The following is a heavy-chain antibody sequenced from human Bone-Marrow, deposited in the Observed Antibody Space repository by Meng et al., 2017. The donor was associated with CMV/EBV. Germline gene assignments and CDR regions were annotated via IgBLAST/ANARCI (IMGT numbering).Heavy chain of an antibody. J-gene: IGHJ6*02. V-gene: IGHV3-48*03. D-gene: IGHD3-3*01. CDR2: ISSSGSTI. CDR1: GFTFSSYE. Sequence: GESLKISCAASGFTFSSYEMNWVRQAPGKGLEWVSYISSSGSTIYYADSVKGRFTISRDNAKNSLYLQMNSLRAEDTAVYYCARDRQLRRLRPSSADGWGQGTTVTVSS. CDR3: ARDRQLRRLRPSSADG.